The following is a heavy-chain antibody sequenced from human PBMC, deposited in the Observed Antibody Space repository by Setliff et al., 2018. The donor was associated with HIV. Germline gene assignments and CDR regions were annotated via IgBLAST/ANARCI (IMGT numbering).Heavy chain of an antibody. V-gene: IGHV1-18*01. Sequence: ASVKVSCKASGYSLTNYGISWARQAPGQGLEWMGWISSYNDNTNYALNLQGRVTMTTDTSTSTAYMELRSLRSDDTAVYYCSRSGVPPYYYYGMDVWGQGTTVTVSS. CDR2: ISSYNDNT. CDR1: GYSLTNYG. CDR3: SRSGVPPYYYYGMDV. J-gene: IGHJ6*02. D-gene: IGHD3-10*01.